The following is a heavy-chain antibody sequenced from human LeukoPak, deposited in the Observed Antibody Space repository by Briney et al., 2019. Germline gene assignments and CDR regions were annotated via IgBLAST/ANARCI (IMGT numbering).Heavy chain of an antibody. J-gene: IGHJ4*02. CDR2: INPNSGGT. D-gene: IGHD6-13*01. V-gene: IGHV1-2*02. CDR3: ARSIAAAGTTYAGY. Sequence: GASVKVSCKASGYTFTGYYMHWVRQAPGQGLEWMGWINPNSGGTNYAQKFQGRVTMTRDTSISTAYMELSRLRSDDTAVYYCARSIAAAGTTYAGYWGQGTLVTVSS. CDR1: GYTFTGYY.